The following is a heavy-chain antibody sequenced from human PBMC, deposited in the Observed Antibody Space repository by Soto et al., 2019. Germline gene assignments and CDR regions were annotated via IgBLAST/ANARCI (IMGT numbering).Heavy chain of an antibody. D-gene: IGHD2-2*02. CDR3: ATGRYCSNNACFTGTTD. J-gene: IGHJ4*02. CDR2: LDPEDGET. V-gene: IGHV1-69-2*01. Sequence: DVQLLQSGTEVKRPGTTVKISCKVSGKSFTDYYIYWVQEAPGKGLEWMGLLDPEDGETMFAEGFQGRVTLTADMSTDTAYMALSSLTSEDTAVYFCATGRYCSNNACFTGTTDWGQGTRVTVSS. CDR1: GKSFTDYY.